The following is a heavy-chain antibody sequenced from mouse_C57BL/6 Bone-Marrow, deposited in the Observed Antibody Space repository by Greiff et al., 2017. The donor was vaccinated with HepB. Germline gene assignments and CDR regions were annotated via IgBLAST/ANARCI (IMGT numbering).Heavy chain of an antibody. CDR3: AKKRYYGSGSWFAY. V-gene: IGHV2-5*01. D-gene: IGHD1-1*01. CDR1: GFSLTSYG. CDR2: IWRGGST. J-gene: IGHJ3*01. Sequence: VQLQQSGPGLVQPSQSLSITCTVSGFSLTSYGVHWVRQSPGKGLEWLGVIWRGGSTDYNAAFMSRLSITKDNSKSQVFFKMNSLQADDTAIYYCAKKRYYGSGSWFAYWGQGTLVTVSA.